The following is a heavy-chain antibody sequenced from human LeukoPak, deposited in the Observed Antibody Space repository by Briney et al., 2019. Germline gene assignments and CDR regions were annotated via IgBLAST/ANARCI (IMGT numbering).Heavy chain of an antibody. CDR2: IYYSGST. D-gene: IGHD3-10*01. J-gene: IGHJ6*03. CDR3: ARHSLFRDYYYMDV. Sequence: SETLSLTYTVSGGSISSYYWSWIRQPPGKGLEWIGYIYYSGSTNYNPSLKSRVTISVDTSKNQFSLKLSSVTAADTAVYYCARHSLFRDYYYMDVWGKGTTVTVSS. V-gene: IGHV4-59*08. CDR1: GGSISSYY.